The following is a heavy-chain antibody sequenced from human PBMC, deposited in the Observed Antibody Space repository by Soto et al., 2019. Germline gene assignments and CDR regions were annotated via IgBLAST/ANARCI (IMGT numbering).Heavy chain of an antibody. CDR3: AKVGSGWYYFDY. CDR2: MSGSGAST. Sequence: GGSLRLSCAASGFTFRNYPMSWVRQAPGKGLEWVSGMSGSGASTYYADSVKGRFTISRDNSKNTLYLQMNSLRGEDTAIYYCAKVGSGWYYFDYWGQGTLVTVSS. V-gene: IGHV3-23*01. CDR1: GFTFRNYP. J-gene: IGHJ4*02. D-gene: IGHD6-19*01.